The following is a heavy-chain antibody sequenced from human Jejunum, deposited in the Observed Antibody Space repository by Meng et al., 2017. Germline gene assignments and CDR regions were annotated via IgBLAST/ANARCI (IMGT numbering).Heavy chain of an antibody. Sequence: QVKLQESGPGLVRPSETLSLICTVSGDSVSSDNYYWSWIRQPPGKGLEWIGYIYYSGSTDHNPSLKSRVTMSVDTSRNQFSLNLSSVTAADTAVYYCARVILYSGSYYFDSWGQGTLVTVSS. D-gene: IGHD1-26*01. J-gene: IGHJ4*02. CDR1: GDSVSSDNYY. CDR2: IYYSGST. CDR3: ARVILYSGSYYFDS. V-gene: IGHV4-61*01.